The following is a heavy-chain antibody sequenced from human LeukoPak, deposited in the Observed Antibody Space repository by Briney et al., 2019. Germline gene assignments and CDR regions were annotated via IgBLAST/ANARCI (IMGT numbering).Heavy chain of an antibody. CDR1: GYTFTSYY. D-gene: IGHD3-9*01. J-gene: IGHJ5*02. Sequence: ASVKVSCKASGYTFTSYYMHWVRQAPGQGLEWMGIINPSGGSTSYAQKLQGRVTMTRDTSTSTVYMELSSLRSEDTAVYYCARDQPSPLRYLEGNWFDPWGQGTLVTVSS. CDR2: INPSGGST. V-gene: IGHV1-46*01. CDR3: ARDQPSPLRYLEGNWFDP.